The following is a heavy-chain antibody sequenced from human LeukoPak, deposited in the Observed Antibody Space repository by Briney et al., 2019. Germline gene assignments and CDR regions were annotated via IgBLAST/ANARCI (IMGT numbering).Heavy chain of an antibody. CDR1: GGTFSSYA. D-gene: IGHD3-22*01. Sequence: SVKVSCKASGGTFSSYAISWVRQAPGQGLEWMGRIIPIFGTANYAQKFQGRVTITTDESTRTAYMELSSLRSEDTAVYYCASLLRGTYYHDSSGYYDWGQGTLVTVSS. CDR3: ASLLRGTYYHDSSGYYD. J-gene: IGHJ4*02. V-gene: IGHV1-69*05. CDR2: IIPIFGTA.